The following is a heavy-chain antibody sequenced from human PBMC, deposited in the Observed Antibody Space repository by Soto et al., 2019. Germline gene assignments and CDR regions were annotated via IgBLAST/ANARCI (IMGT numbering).Heavy chain of an antibody. J-gene: IGHJ4*02. Sequence: PGGSLRLSCTAAGFTCGDFAISWFRQPPGKGLEWVGLIRNKVWSGTTEYAASVRGRFIISRDDSDSIAYLQMNSLKIEDTGLYYCIRGGRHGDFGISSYWGQGTPVTVSS. V-gene: IGHV3-49*03. CDR2: IRNKVWSGTT. D-gene: IGHD4-17*01. CDR3: IRGGRHGDFGISSY. CDR1: GFTCGDFA.